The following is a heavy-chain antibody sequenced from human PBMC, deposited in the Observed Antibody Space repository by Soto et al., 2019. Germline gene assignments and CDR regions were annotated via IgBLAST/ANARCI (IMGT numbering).Heavy chain of an antibody. CDR1: GFTFDDYA. CDR3: AKDSHYGETWYYFDY. Sequence: EVQLVESGGGLVQPGRSLRLSCAASGFTFDDYAMHWVRQARGKGLEWVSGISWNSGSIGYADSVKGRFTISRDNAKNSVYLQMNSLRAEDTALYYCAKDSHYGETWYYFDYWGQGTLVTVSS. V-gene: IGHV3-9*01. J-gene: IGHJ4*02. CDR2: ISWNSGSI. D-gene: IGHD4-17*01.